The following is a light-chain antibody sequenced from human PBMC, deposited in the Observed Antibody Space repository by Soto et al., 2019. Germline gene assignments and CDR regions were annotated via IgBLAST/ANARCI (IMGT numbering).Light chain of an antibody. CDR2: DAA. V-gene: IGKV3-11*01. CDR3: QQRSNWPPIT. Sequence: EIVLTQSPATLSLSPGASATLSYRASQSVKTFIVRNQQRPGQAPRLLIYDAAHRAAGIPARFSGSGFGTDFTLTISSLEPEDAAVYYCQQRSNWPPITGGQGTRLEI. CDR1: QSVKTF. J-gene: IGKJ5*01.